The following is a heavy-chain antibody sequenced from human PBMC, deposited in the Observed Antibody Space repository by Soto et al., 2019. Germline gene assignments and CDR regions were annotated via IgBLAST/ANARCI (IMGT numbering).Heavy chain of an antibody. CDR2: FYFTGST. J-gene: IGHJ4*02. Sequence: SETLSLTCTVSGGSISTYYWTWLRQSPGMPLEWIGYFYFTGSTNYNPSLKSRVTMSVDTSKNLFFLKLTSATAADTAVYYCARGNYGDYFDNWGQGTLVTV. D-gene: IGHD2-21*01. V-gene: IGHV4-59*01. CDR1: GGSISTYY. CDR3: ARGNYGDYFDN.